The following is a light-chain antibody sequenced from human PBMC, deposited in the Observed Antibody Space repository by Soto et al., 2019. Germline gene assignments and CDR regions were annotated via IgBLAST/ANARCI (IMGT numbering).Light chain of an antibody. CDR2: RVS. Sequence: DVVITQSPLSLPVTLVKPAPISCSFIHIMVYSDGQAYLSWFQQRPGQSPRRLIYRVSNRDSGVAGRFSGSGSGEDFPLQIESVEAEDVGGYYCMQGTHWPPTFGRGTRVEIK. CDR1: HIMVYSDGQAY. J-gene: IGKJ1*01. V-gene: IGKV2-30*01. CDR3: MQGTHWPPT.